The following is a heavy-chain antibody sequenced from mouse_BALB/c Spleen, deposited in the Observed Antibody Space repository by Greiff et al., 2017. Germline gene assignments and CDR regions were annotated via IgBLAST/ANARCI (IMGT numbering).Heavy chain of an antibody. V-gene: IGHV5-4*02. CDR1: GFTFSDYY. Sequence: EVKLMESGGGLVKPGGSLKLSCAASGFTFSDYYMYWVRQTPEKRLEWVATISDGGSYTYYPDSVKGRFTISRDNAKNNLYLQMSSLKSEDTAMYYCARGPYGGYFDYWGQGTTLTVSS. CDR3: ARGPYGGYFDY. CDR2: ISDGGSYT. J-gene: IGHJ2*01. D-gene: IGHD1-1*01.